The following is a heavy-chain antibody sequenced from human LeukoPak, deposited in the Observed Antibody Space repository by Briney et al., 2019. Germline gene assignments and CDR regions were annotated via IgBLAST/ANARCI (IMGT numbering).Heavy chain of an antibody. CDR2: MNPNSGNT. CDR1: GYTFASYD. Sequence: SVKVSCKASGYTFASYDINWVRQATGQGLEWMGWMNPNSGNTGYAQKFQGRVAMTRNTSISTAYMDLSSLRSEDTAVYYCARKGRNSSGWSPFDYWGQGSLVTVSS. J-gene: IGHJ4*02. CDR3: ARKGRNSSGWSPFDY. V-gene: IGHV1-8*01. D-gene: IGHD6-19*01.